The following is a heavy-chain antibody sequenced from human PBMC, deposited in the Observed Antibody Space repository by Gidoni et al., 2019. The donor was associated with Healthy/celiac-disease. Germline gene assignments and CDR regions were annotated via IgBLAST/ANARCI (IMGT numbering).Heavy chain of an antibody. CDR3: TRAMFGFLEWSRNALNWFDP. CDR1: GFTFGDYA. D-gene: IGHD3-3*01. Sequence: EVQLVESGGGLVKPGRSLRLSCTASGFTFGDYAMSWFRQAPGKGMEWVGFIRSKAEGGTTEYAASVKGRFTISRDDSKSIAYLQMNSLKTEDTAVYYCTRAMFGFLEWSRNALNWFDPWGQGTLVTVSS. J-gene: IGHJ5*02. V-gene: IGHV3-49*05. CDR2: IRSKAEGGTT.